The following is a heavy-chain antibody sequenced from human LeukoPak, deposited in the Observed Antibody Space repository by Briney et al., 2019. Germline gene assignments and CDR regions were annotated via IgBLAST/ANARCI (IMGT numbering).Heavy chain of an antibody. CDR1: GYTFTSNY. D-gene: IGHD3-3*01. CDR3: ARLANYDFWSGYYNNFDY. CDR2: IYPRDGST. V-gene: IGHV1-46*01. J-gene: IGHJ4*02. Sequence: ASVKVSCKASGYTFTSNYIHWVRLAPGQGLEWMGMIYPRDGSTSYAQKFQGRVTVTRDTSTSTVHMELSSLRSEDTAVYCCARLANYDFWSGYYNNFDYWGQGTLVTVSS.